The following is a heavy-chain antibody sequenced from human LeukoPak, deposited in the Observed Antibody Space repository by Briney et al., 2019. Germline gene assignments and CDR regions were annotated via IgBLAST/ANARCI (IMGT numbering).Heavy chain of an antibody. CDR3: ARRSSIATRLFDF. D-gene: IGHD6-6*01. CDR2: IYHGDSDT. Sequence: GESLKISCKGSGYSFTSYLIGWVRRMPGKGLEWMGIIYHGDSDTKYSPSFQGQVTISADKSITTTYLQWSSLKASDTAIYYCARRSSIATRLFDFWGQGTLVTVSS. CDR1: GYSFTSYL. V-gene: IGHV5-51*01. J-gene: IGHJ4*02.